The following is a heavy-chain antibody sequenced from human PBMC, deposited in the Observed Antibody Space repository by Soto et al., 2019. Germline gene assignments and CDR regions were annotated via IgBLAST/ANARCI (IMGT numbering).Heavy chain of an antibody. Sequence: PSETLSLTCTVSGGSISSSSYYWGWIRQPPGKGLEWIGSIYYSGSTYYNPSLKSLVTISVDTSKNQFSLKLSSVTAADTAVYYCARIIGAATPPDYYYYMDVWGKGTTVTVSS. CDR3: ARIIGAATPPDYYYYMDV. CDR1: GGSISSSSYY. V-gene: IGHV4-39*01. CDR2: IYYSGST. D-gene: IGHD6-13*01. J-gene: IGHJ6*03.